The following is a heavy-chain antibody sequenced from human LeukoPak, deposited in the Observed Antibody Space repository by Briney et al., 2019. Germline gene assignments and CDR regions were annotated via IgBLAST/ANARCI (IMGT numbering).Heavy chain of an antibody. CDR3: ARGGCSGGSCYSTPKDYYYYGTDV. Sequence: PGGSLRLSCAASGFTFSSYDMHWVRQATGKGLEWVSAIGTAGDTYYPGSVKGRFTISRENAKNSLYLQMNSLRAGDTAVYYCARGGCSGGSCYSTPKDYYYYGTDVWGQGTTVTVSS. D-gene: IGHD2-15*01. V-gene: IGHV3-13*01. CDR2: IGTAGDT. CDR1: GFTFSSYD. J-gene: IGHJ6*02.